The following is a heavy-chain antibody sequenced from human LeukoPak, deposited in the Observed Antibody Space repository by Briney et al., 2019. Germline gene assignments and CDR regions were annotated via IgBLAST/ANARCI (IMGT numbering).Heavy chain of an antibody. CDR2: ISGGGGST. V-gene: IGHV3-23*01. CDR1: GFTFSSYV. J-gene: IGHJ4*02. CDR3: AKGNTSSWYIPFDY. Sequence: GGPLRLSCAASGFTFSSYVMSWVRQAPGKGLEWVSVISGGGGSTDYADSVKGRFTISKGISKNTLYLQMNSLRAEDTAVYYCAKGNTSSWYIPFDYWGQGTLVTVSS. D-gene: IGHD6-13*01.